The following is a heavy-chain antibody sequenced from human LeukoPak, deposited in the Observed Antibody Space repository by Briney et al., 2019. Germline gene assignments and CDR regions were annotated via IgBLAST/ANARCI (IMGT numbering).Heavy chain of an antibody. CDR3: ARDRMDTGTYFDY. V-gene: IGHV1-18*01. CDR2: IGTYNGNT. Sequence: GASVKLSCRSSGYTFTTYGITWVRQAPGQGLEWMGWIGTYNGNTNYAQKLQGRVTMTTDTSTSTAYMELRSLRSDDTAMYYCARDRMDTGTYFDYWGQGTLVTVSS. CDR1: GYTFTTYG. D-gene: IGHD5-18*01. J-gene: IGHJ4*02.